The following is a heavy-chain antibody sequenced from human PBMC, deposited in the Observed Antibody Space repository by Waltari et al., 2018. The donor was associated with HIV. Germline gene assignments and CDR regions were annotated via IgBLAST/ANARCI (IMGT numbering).Heavy chain of an antibody. CDR2: VSPTGKVFVAAKT. CDR3: ARGNGYTTGWLDS. V-gene: IGHV4-61*02. D-gene: IGHD5-18*01. J-gene: IGHJ4*02. CDR1: YESLSGGDFY. Sequence: RLQESGPGLVKPSQTLSLTCTVSYESLSGGDFYWTWIRQPAGGGLEWIGRVSPTGKVFVAAKTDYAPAHASRVTMSLDTRGNKLSLDLKSVSTADTATYYCARGNGYTTGWLDSWGPGILVTVSS.